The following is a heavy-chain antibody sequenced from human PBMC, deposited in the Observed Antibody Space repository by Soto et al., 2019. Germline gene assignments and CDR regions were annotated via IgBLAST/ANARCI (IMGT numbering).Heavy chain of an antibody. CDR2: INNSGSI. J-gene: IGHJ6*02. Sequence: NPSETLSLTCAVYGGSFSGYYWSWIRQPPGKGLEWIGEINNSGSINYNLPLKSRATVSVDTSKNQFSLQLSSVTAADTAVYFCAREDDGGDRDYYGLDVWGQGTTVTVSS. CDR3: AREDDGGDRDYYGLDV. V-gene: IGHV4-34*01. CDR1: GGSFSGYY. D-gene: IGHD2-21*02.